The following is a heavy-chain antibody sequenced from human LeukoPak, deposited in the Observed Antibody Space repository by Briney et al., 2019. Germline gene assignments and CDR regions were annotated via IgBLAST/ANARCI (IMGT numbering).Heavy chain of an antibody. CDR1: GGSISSYY. Sequence: SETLSLTCTVSGGSISSYYWTWIRQPPGKGLEWIAYISDIGSINYNPSLKSRVTISLDTSKNQFSLKLSSVTAADTAVYYCAGHHPRNTVDFWGQGTLVTVSS. D-gene: IGHD2-8*02. CDR2: ISDIGSI. CDR3: AGHHPRNTVDF. J-gene: IGHJ4*02. V-gene: IGHV4-59*08.